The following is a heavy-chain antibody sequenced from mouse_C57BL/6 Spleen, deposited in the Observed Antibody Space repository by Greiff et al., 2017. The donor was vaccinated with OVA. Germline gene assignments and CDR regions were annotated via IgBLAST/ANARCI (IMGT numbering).Heavy chain of an antibody. CDR2: IDPSDSYT. J-gene: IGHJ4*01. D-gene: IGHD2-3*01. V-gene: IGHV1-69*01. CDR1: GYTFTSYW. Sequence: QLQQPGAELVMPGASVKLSCKASGYTFTSYWMHWVKQRPGQGLEWIGEIDPSDSYTNYNQKFKGKSTLTVDKSSSTAYMQLSSLTSEDSAVYYCARFTRWLGGAMDYWGQGTSVTVSS. CDR3: ARFTRWLGGAMDY.